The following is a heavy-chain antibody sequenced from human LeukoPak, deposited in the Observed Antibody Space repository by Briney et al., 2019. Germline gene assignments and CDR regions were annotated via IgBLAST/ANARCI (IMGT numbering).Heavy chain of an antibody. Sequence: GGSLRLSCAASGFTFSSYSMNWVRQAPGKGLEWVSSISSSSSYIYYADSVKGRFTISRDNAKNSLYLQMNSLRAEDTAVYYCARGEGLGTTNGGYYFAYWGQGSLVIVSS. CDR1: GFTFSSYS. V-gene: IGHV3-21*01. CDR3: ARGEGLGTTNGGYYFAY. J-gene: IGHJ4*02. D-gene: IGHD1-26*01. CDR2: ISSSSSYI.